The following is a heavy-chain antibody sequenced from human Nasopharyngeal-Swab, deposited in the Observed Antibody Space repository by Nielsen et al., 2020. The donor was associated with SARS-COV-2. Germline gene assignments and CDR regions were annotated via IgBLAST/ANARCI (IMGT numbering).Heavy chain of an antibody. V-gene: IGHV4-34*01. CDR2: INHTGNT. CDR3: AGDKRDCGGDSCHSEGLGP. Sequence: SETLSLTCAVYGGSFSGYSWNWIRRQPSGKGLEWIGDINHTGNTDYNPSLKNRVTISVDTSKNQFSLRLSSVTAADTAVYYCAGDKRDCGGDSCHSEGLGPWGQGTLVTVSS. D-gene: IGHD2-15*01. J-gene: IGHJ5*02. CDR1: GGSFSGYS.